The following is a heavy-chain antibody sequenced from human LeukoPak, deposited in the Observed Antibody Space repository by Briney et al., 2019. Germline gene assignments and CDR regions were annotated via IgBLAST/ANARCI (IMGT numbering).Heavy chain of an antibody. Sequence: PGGSLRLSCAASGFTFSSYAMSWVRQAPGKGLEWVSAISGSGGSTYYADSVKGRFTISRDNSKNTLYLQMNGLRAEDTAVYYCARHLTAAALTTYFDYWGQGTLVPVSS. CDR2: ISGSGGST. V-gene: IGHV3-23*01. CDR1: GFTFSSYA. J-gene: IGHJ4*02. D-gene: IGHD2-2*01. CDR3: ARHLTAAALTTYFDY.